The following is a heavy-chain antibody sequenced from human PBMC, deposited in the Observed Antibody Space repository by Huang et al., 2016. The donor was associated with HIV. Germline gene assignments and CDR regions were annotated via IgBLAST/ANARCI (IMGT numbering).Heavy chain of an antibody. CDR3: ARLPGSITMIRGVITDTY. D-gene: IGHD3-10*01. J-gene: IGHJ4*02. V-gene: IGHV4-39*02. Sequence: QLQLQESGPGFVKPSETLSLTCTVSGGSIRSDNYYWGWIRQPPGKGLEWTGIISYSGSTYYNPSLKRRVTITVDTSKNHFSLRMRSVTAADTAVYYCARLPGSITMIRGVITDTYWGQGTLVTVSS. CDR2: ISYSGST. CDR1: GGSIRSDNYY.